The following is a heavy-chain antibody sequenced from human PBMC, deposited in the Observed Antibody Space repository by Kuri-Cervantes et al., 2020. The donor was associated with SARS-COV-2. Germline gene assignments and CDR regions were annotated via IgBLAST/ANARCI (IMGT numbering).Heavy chain of an antibody. CDR3: ARDPYYYDSTVLDV. D-gene: IGHD3-22*01. CDR2: IWYDGSNK. Sequence: GESLKISCAASGFTFSSYGMHWVRQAPGKGLEWVAVIWYDGSNKYYADPVKGRFTISRDNSKNTLYLQMNSLRAEDTAVYYCARDPYYYDSTVLDVWGQGTTVTVSS. V-gene: IGHV3-33*08. J-gene: IGHJ6*02. CDR1: GFTFSSYG.